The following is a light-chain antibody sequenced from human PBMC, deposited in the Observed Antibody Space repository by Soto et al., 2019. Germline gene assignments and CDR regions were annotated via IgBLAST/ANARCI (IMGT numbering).Light chain of an antibody. CDR3: QSYDSSLSGSHVV. Sequence: QSALTQPPSVSGAPGQRVTISCTGSSSNIGAGFDVHWYQHVPGTAPKLLIFGNTNRPSGVPDRFSGSKSGTSASLAITGLQAEDEADYYCQSYDSSLSGSHVVFGGGTKLTVL. CDR2: GNT. V-gene: IGLV1-40*01. CDR1: SSNIGAGFD. J-gene: IGLJ2*01.